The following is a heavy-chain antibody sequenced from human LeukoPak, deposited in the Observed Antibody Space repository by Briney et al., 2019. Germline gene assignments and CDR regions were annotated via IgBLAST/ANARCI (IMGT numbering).Heavy chain of an antibody. V-gene: IGHV1-2*02. CDR2: INPNSGGT. Sequence: VASVKVSCKASGYTFTGYYMHWVRQAPGQGLEWMGWINPNSGGTNYAQKFQGRVTMTRDTSISTACMELSRLRSDDTAVYYCARESGTDAFDIWGQGTMVTVSS. CDR1: GYTFTGYY. D-gene: IGHD6-13*01. CDR3: ARESGTDAFDI. J-gene: IGHJ3*02.